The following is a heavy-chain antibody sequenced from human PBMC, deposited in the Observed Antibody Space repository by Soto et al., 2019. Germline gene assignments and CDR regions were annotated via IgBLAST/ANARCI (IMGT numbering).Heavy chain of an antibody. Sequence: GGSLRLSCAASGFTFSSYAMSWVRQAPGKGLEWVSAISGSGGSTYYADSVKGRFTISRDNSKNTLYLQMNSLRAEDTAVYYCAKDVSPEAMVLMAVPGILFDYWGQGTLVTVSS. V-gene: IGHV3-23*01. CDR1: GFTFSSYA. D-gene: IGHD6-19*01. J-gene: IGHJ4*02. CDR3: AKDVSPEAMVLMAVPGILFDY. CDR2: ISGSGGST.